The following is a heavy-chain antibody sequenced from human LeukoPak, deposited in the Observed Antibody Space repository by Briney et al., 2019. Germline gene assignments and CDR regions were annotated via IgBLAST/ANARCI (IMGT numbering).Heavy chain of an antibody. CDR1: GYTFTGYY. V-gene: IGHV1-2*02. J-gene: IGHJ5*02. Sequence: ASVKVSCKASGYTFTGYYMHWVRQAPGQGLEWMGWINPNSGGTNYAQKLLGRVTMTRDTSISTAYMELSRLRSDDTAVYYCARGRYNWKYENWFDPWGQGTLVTVSS. CDR2: INPNSGGT. D-gene: IGHD1-20*01. CDR3: ARGRYNWKYENWFDP.